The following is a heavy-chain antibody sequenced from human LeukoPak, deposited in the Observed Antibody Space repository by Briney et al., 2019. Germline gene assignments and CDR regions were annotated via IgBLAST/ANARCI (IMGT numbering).Heavy chain of an antibody. D-gene: IGHD3-22*01. CDR3: ARGPVGGYPSVVDWFDP. Sequence: ASVKVSCKASGGTFSSYAISWVRQAPGQGLEWMGRIIPIFGTANYAQKFQGRVTITTDESTSTAYMELSSLRSEDTAVYYCARGPVGGYPSVVDWFDPWGQGTLVTVSS. CDR1: GGTFSSYA. J-gene: IGHJ5*02. V-gene: IGHV1-69*05. CDR2: IIPIFGTA.